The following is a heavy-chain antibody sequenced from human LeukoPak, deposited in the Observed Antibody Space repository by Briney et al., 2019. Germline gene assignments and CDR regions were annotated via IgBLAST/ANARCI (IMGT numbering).Heavy chain of an antibody. V-gene: IGHV3-23*01. Sequence: GGSLRLSCAAPGFTFSDYYMSWIRQAPGKGLEWVAVISGGGSGTYYADSVRGRFTISRDNSKNTVYLQMNSLRAEDTAIYYCAKAVGSSGYFSRDAFDIWGQGTMVTVSS. CDR1: GFTFSDYY. CDR2: ISGGGSGT. CDR3: AKAVGSSGYFSRDAFDI. D-gene: IGHD3-22*01. J-gene: IGHJ3*02.